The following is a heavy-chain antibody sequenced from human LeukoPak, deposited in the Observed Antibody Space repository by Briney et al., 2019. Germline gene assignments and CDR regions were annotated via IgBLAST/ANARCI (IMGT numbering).Heavy chain of an antibody. J-gene: IGHJ4*02. D-gene: IGHD3-10*01. CDR3: AKAGYGSGSYYVN. CDR1: GFTFSSYA. CDR2: ISYDGSNK. Sequence: GGSLRLSCAASGFTFSSYAMHWVRQAPGKGLEWVAVISYDGSNKYYADSVKGRFTISRDNSKNTLYLQMNSLRAEDTAVYYCAKAGYGSGSYYVNWGQGTLVTVSS. V-gene: IGHV3-30*04.